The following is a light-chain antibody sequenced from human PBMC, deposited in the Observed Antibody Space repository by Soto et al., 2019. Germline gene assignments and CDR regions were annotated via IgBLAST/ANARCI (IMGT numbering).Light chain of an antibody. J-gene: IGKJ5*01. CDR2: GAS. Sequence: EIVLTQSPGTLSLSPGERATLSCRASQSVSSTYLAWYQQKPGQAPRVLIHGASSRATGIPDRFSGSGSGTDFTLTISRLEPEDFAVSYCQHYGSSPPITFGQGTRLEIK. V-gene: IGKV3-20*01. CDR3: QHYGSSPPIT. CDR1: QSVSSTY.